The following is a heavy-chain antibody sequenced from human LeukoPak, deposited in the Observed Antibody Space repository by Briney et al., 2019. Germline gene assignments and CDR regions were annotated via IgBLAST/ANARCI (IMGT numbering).Heavy chain of an antibody. J-gene: IGHJ4*02. CDR3: ATGASEMATTQYYFDY. CDR2: INPSGGST. D-gene: IGHD5-24*01. Sequence: ASVKVSCKASGYTFTSYYMHWVRQAPGQGLEWMGIINPSGGSTSYAQKFQGRVTMTRDTSTSTVYMELSSLRSEDTAVYYCATGASEMATTQYYFDYWGQGTLVTVSS. CDR1: GYTFTSYY. V-gene: IGHV1-46*01.